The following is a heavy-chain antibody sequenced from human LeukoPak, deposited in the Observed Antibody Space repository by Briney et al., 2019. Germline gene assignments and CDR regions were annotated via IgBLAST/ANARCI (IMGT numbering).Heavy chain of an antibody. CDR2: IRHDGSNK. Sequence: PGGSLRLSCAASGFTFSSYGMHWVRQAPGKGLEWVAFIRHDGSNKYYADSVKGRFTISRDNSKNTLYLQMNSLRAEDTAVYYCAKDPYDFWSGYLFDYWGQGTLVTVSS. CDR1: GFTFSSYG. CDR3: AKDPYDFWSGYLFDY. V-gene: IGHV3-30*02. D-gene: IGHD3-3*01. J-gene: IGHJ4*02.